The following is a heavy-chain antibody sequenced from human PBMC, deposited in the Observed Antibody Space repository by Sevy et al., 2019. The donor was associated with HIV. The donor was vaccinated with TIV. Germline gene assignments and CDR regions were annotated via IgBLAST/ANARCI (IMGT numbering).Heavy chain of an antibody. V-gene: IGHV4-61*01. Sequence: SETLSLTCTVSGGSVSSGSYYWSWIRQPPGKGLEWIGYIYYSGSTNYNPSLKSRVTISVDTSKNQFSLKPSSVTAADTAVYYCARVGVVPAAPIDYWGQGTLVTVSS. CDR1: GGSVSSGSYY. CDR2: IYYSGST. CDR3: ARVGVVPAAPIDY. J-gene: IGHJ4*02. D-gene: IGHD2-2*01.